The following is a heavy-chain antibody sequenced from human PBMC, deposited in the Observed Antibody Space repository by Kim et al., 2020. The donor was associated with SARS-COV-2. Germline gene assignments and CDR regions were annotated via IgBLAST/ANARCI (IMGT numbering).Heavy chain of an antibody. CDR2: IFGGGSST. CDR3: ARYSNYYRYYGMDV. Sequence: GGSLRLSCAASGFTFSSYAMTWVRQAPGKGLEWVSLIFGGGSSTYYADSVKGRFTISRDNAKNSLYLQMNSLRAEDTAVYYCARYSNYYRYYGMDVWGQG. CDR1: GFTFSSYA. D-gene: IGHD4-4*01. V-gene: IGHV3-23*03. J-gene: IGHJ6*02.